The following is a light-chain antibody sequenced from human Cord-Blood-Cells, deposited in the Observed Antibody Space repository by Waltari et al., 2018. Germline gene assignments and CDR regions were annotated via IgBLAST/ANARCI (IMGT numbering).Light chain of an antibody. CDR1: QSVSSN. J-gene: IGKJ2*01. CDR2: GAS. V-gene: IGKV3-15*01. Sequence: EIVMTQSPATLSVSPGERATLSCRASQSVSSNLARYQQKPGQAPRLLIYGASTRATGTPARFSGSGSGTEFTLTISSLQSEDFAVYYCQQYNNWPPEYTFGQGTKLEIK. CDR3: QQYNNWPPEYT.